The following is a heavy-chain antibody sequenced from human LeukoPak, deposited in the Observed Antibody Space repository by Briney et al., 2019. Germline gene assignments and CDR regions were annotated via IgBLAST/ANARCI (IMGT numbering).Heavy chain of an antibody. J-gene: IGHJ6*02. V-gene: IGHV3-21*01. CDR2: ISSSSSYI. CDR1: GFTFSSYS. CDR3: AREGYCSSTSCYRSYYYGMDV. D-gene: IGHD2-2*01. Sequence: GGSLRLSCAASGFTFSSYSMNWVRQAPGKGLEWVSSISSSSSYIYYADSVKGRFTISRDNAKNSLCLQMNSLRAEDTAVYYCAREGYCSSTSCYRSYYYGMDVWGQGTTVTVSS.